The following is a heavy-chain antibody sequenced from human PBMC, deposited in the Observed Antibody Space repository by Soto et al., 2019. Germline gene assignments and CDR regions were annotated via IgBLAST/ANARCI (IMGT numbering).Heavy chain of an antibody. D-gene: IGHD2-15*01. CDR3: AKDVVAATASYYYYYGMDV. CDR2: IIPIFGTA. V-gene: IGHV1-69*13. CDR1: GGTFSSYA. Sequence: ASVKVSCKASGGTFSSYAISWVRQAPGQGLEWMGGIIPIFGTANYAQKFQGRVTITADESTSTAYMELSSLRSEDTAVYYCAKDVVAATASYYYYYGMDVWGQGTTVTVSS. J-gene: IGHJ6*02.